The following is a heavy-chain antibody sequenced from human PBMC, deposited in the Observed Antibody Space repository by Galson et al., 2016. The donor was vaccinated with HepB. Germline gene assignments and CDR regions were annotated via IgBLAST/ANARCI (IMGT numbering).Heavy chain of an antibody. J-gene: IGHJ6*02. V-gene: IGHV3-11*06. D-gene: IGHD6-13*01. CDR1: GFTFTDYY. CDR3: VREDSSWYGYYGMDV. CDR2: ISSSGSYT. Sequence: SLRLSCAASGFTFTDYYMTWIRQAPGKGLEWVSYISSSGSYTNYADSVKGRFTISRDNARKSLYLQMNSLRPDDTAVYYCVREDSSWYGYYGMDVWGQGTTVTVSS.